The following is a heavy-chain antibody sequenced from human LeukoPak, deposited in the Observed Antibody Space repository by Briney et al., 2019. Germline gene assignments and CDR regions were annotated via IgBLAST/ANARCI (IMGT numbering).Heavy chain of an antibody. V-gene: IGHV4-38-2*02. Sequence: PSETLSLTCTVSGYSISSGYYWGWIRQPPGKGLEWIGSIYHSGSTYYNPSLKSRVTTSVDTSKNQFSLKLSSVTAADTAVYYCAREVAGTIDYWGQGTLVTVSS. J-gene: IGHJ4*02. D-gene: IGHD1-7*01. CDR1: GYSISSGYY. CDR2: IYHSGST. CDR3: AREVAGTIDY.